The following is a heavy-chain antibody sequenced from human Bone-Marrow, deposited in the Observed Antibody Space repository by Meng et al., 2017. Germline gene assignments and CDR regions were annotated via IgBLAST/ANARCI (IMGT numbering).Heavy chain of an antibody. CDR2: IYHSGST. Sequence: SETLSLTCTVSGYSISSGYYWGWIRQPPGKGLEWIGSIYHSGSTYYNPSLKSRVTISVDTSKNQFSLKLSSVTAEDTAVYYCARTITPAAGTHYYYYGMDVWGQGNTV. CDR3: ARTITPAAGTHYYYYGMDV. D-gene: IGHD6-13*01. V-gene: IGHV4-38-2*02. J-gene: IGHJ6*01. CDR1: GYSISSGYY.